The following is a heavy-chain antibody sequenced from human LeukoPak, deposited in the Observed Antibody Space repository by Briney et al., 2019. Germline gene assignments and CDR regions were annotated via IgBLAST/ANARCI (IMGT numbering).Heavy chain of an antibody. CDR3: AKDPPCSGGTCYGYFES. D-gene: IGHD2-15*01. J-gene: IGHJ4*02. CDR1: GFTFSSYA. V-gene: IGHV3-23*01. CDR2: ISGSGGST. Sequence: GGSLRLSCAASGFTFSSYAMSWVRQAPGKGLEWVSTISGSGGSTYYADSVKGRFTISRDNSKNTLYLQMNNLRDEDTAVYYCAKDPPCSGGTCYGYFESWGQGTLVTVSS.